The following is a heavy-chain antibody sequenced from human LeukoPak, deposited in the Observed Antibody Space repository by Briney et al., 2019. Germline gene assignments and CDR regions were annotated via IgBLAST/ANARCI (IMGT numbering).Heavy chain of an antibody. CDR2: IIPILGIA. J-gene: IGHJ2*01. V-gene: IGHV1-69*04. Sequence: ASVKVSCKASGGTFSSYAISWVRQAPGQGLEWMGRIIPILGIANYAQKFQGRVTITADKSTSTAYMELSILSSEDTAVYYCARGGDDYGDGYFDLWGRGTLVTVSS. CDR1: GGTFSSYA. CDR3: ARGGDDYGDGYFDL. D-gene: IGHD4-17*01.